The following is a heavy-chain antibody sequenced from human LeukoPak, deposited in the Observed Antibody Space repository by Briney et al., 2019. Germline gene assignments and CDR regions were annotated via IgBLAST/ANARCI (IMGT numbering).Heavy chain of an antibody. J-gene: IGHJ4*02. V-gene: IGHV4-4*07. CDR3: ARIGSTSFDY. CDR2: IYTSGST. CDR1: GGSISSYY. Sequence: SETLSLTCTVSGGSISSYYWSWIRQPAGKGLEWIGRIYTSGSTSYNPSLKSRVTISVDKSKNQFSLKLSSVTAADTAVYYCARIGSTSFDYWGQGTLVTVSS. D-gene: IGHD2-2*01.